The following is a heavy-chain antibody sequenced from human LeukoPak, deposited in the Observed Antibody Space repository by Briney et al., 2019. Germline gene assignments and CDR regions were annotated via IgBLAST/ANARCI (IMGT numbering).Heavy chain of an antibody. V-gene: IGHV3-30*02. CDR1: GFSLNNHG. CDR3: AKAAAAGCYYYYMDV. Sequence: GGSLRLFCSPSGFSLNNHGVHWVRQGRGKGLECVAYIPYDGSKTYYAPSVKARFTTSKNNSKNTLYLQMNSRRAEDTAVYYCAKAAAAGCYYYYMDVWGKGATVTISS. D-gene: IGHD6-13*01. J-gene: IGHJ6*03. CDR2: IPYDGSKT.